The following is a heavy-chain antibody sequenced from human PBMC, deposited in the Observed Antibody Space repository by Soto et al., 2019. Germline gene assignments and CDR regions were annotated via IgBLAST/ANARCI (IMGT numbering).Heavy chain of an antibody. V-gene: IGHV3-30*04. CDR1: GFSFASFA. D-gene: IGHD3-3*01. Sequence: QVQLVESGGRVVQTGTSLRLSCVASGFSFASFAMHWGRQTPGGGPEWVASITSDGKKTYYADFAKGRVTISSDNAKNRIFIEMDRTGPEDTAVYFCARDPGSDFWSGVFDPWGQGTVVSVSS. CDR2: ITSDGKKT. CDR3: ARDPGSDFWSGVFDP. J-gene: IGHJ5*02.